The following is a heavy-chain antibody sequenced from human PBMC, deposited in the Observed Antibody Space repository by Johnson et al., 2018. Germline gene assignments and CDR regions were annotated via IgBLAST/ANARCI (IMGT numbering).Heavy chain of an antibody. J-gene: IGHJ3*01. D-gene: IGHD1-26*01. V-gene: IGHV3-11*04. CDR2: INGRGSPI. CDR3: AREGLRLLAPCDL. CDR1: GFTFSDYY. Sequence: QVQLVESGGGLVKPGGSLRLSCEASGFTFSDYYMSWIRQAPGKGLEWVSYINGRGSPIYSADSVKVRFTISRDNAKNSLDLQMNSLRAEDTAVYYCAREGLRLLAPCDLWGQGTMVTVSS.